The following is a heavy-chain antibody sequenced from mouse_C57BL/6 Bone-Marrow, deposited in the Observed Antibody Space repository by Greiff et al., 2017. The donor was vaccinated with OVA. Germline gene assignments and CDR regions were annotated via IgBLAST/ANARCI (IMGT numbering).Heavy chain of an antibody. CDR1: GYAFSSSW. J-gene: IGHJ4*01. Sequence: QVQLQQSGPELVKPGASVKISCKASGYAFSSSWMNWVKQRPGKGLEWIGRIYPGDGGTNYNGKFKGKATLTADKSSSTAYMHLSSLTSEDSAVYFCASKYLLRVDYWGQGTSVTVSS. V-gene: IGHV1-82*01. D-gene: IGHD1-1*01. CDR3: ASKYLLRVDY. CDR2: IYPGDGGT.